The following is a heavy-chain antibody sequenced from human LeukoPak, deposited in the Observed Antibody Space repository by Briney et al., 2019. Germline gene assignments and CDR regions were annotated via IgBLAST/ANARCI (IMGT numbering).Heavy chain of an antibody. D-gene: IGHD3-22*01. CDR2: ISSSSSYI. CDR3: ARENYYDSSGYSQHDAFDI. V-gene: IGHV3-21*01. Sequence: PGGSLRLSRAASGFTFSSYSMNWVRQAPGKGLEWVSSISSSSSYIYYADSVKGRFTISRDNAKNSLYLQMNSLRAEDTAVYYCARENYYDSSGYSQHDAFDIWGQGTMVTVSS. J-gene: IGHJ3*02. CDR1: GFTFSSYS.